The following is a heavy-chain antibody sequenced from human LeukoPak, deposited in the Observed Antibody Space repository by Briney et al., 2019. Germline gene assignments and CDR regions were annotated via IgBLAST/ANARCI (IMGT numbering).Heavy chain of an antibody. J-gene: IGHJ4*02. CDR3: ATSLGPLTEY. CDR2: INGDGSWT. D-gene: IGHD7-27*01. Sequence: GGSLRLSCAASGNYWMHWVRQAPGKGLVLVSHINGDGSWTTYADSVKGRFTISRDNAKNTLYLQMNSLRAEDTAVYYCATSLGPLTEYWGQGTLVTVSS. CDR1: GNYW. V-gene: IGHV3-74*01.